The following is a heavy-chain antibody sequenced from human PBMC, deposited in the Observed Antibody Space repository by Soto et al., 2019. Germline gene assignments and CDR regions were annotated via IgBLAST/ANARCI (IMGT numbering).Heavy chain of an antibody. D-gene: IGHD3-10*01. J-gene: IGHJ4*02. V-gene: IGHV4-59*01. CDR3: ARGSHYGSGSYFN. Sequence: SETLSLTCTVSGGSISSYYWSWIRQPPGKGLEWIGYIYYSGSTNYNPSLKSRVTISVDTSKNQFSLKLSSVTAADTAVYYWARGSHYGSGSYFNWGQGTLVTVSS. CDR1: GGSISSYY. CDR2: IYYSGST.